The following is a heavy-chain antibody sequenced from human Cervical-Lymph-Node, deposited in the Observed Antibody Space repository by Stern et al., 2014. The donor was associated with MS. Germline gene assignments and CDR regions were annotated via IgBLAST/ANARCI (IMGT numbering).Heavy chain of an antibody. D-gene: IGHD3-22*01. Sequence: EVQLLESGGGLVQPGGSLRLSCAASGFTFSSNWMHWVRQVPGEGLVGVSRINTDGSGMYYAESVKGRFTISRDNAKNTLYLQMSSLRAEDTAVYYCARAGYSGGLDVWGQGTTVTLSS. CDR2: INTDGSGM. CDR1: GFTFSSNW. V-gene: IGHV3-74*02. CDR3: ARAGYSGGLDV. J-gene: IGHJ6*02.